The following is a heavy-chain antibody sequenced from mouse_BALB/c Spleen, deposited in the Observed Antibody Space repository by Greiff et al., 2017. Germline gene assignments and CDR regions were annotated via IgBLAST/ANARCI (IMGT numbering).Heavy chain of an antibody. V-gene: IGHV1-54*01. Sequence: QVQLQQSGAELVRPGTSVKVSCKASGYAFTNYLIEWVKQRPGQGLEWIGVINPGSGGTNYNEKFKGKATLTADKSSSTAYMQLSSLTSDDSAVYFCARGGSYYGNIDYWGQGTTLTVSS. CDR1: GYAFTNYL. CDR3: ARGGSYYGNIDY. D-gene: IGHD2-10*01. J-gene: IGHJ2*01. CDR2: INPGSGGT.